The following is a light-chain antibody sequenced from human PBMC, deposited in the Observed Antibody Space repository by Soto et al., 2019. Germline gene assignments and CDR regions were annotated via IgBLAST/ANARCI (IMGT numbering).Light chain of an antibody. CDR2: AAS. Sequence: DIQMTQSPSSLSASVGDRVTITCRASQSISSYLNWYQQKPGKAPKLLIYAASSLQSGVPSRFSGRGSGTDFPLTISSLQPEEFATYYCQQSYSTPWTFGQGTKVEIK. CDR3: QQSYSTPWT. J-gene: IGKJ1*01. CDR1: QSISSY. V-gene: IGKV1-39*01.